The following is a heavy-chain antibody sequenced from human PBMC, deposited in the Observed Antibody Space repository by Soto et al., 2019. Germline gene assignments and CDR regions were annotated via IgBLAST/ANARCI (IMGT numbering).Heavy chain of an antibody. CDR3: ATEGAGY. CDR2: ITGSGDTT. D-gene: IGHD6-13*01. Sequence: EVQLLNSVGGLVQPGGSLRLSCASSGLAFTSYAMTWVRQAPGKGLEWVSGITGSGDTTHYADSVRGRFTISRDNSKNTLYLQMNNLRAEDTAVYYCATEGAGYWGQGTLVSVSS. CDR1: GLAFTSYA. V-gene: IGHV3-23*01. J-gene: IGHJ4*02.